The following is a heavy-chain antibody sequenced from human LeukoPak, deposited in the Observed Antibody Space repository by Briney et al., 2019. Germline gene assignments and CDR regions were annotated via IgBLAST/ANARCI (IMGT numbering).Heavy chain of an antibody. Sequence: GGSLRLSCAASGFTFSDYGIHWVRQAPAKGLEWVAVIANDGRDKKYADSVRGRFTISRDNSKNTVYLQMNSLRAEDTAVFYCAKDMKIKAAGYYFDYWGQGTLVTVSS. CDR2: IANDGRDK. CDR3: AKDMKIKAAGYYFDY. D-gene: IGHD6-13*01. V-gene: IGHV3-30*18. CDR1: GFTFSDYG. J-gene: IGHJ4*02.